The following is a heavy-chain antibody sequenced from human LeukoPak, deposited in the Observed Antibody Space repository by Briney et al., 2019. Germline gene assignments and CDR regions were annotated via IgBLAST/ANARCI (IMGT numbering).Heavy chain of an antibody. CDR1: GGSLRSYY. J-gene: IGHJ2*01. CDR3: ARDQSAAGYWYFDL. D-gene: IGHD6-19*01. CDR2: IYTSGST. Sequence: SETLSLTCTVSGGSLRSYYWSWMRQPAGKGREWIGRIYTSGSTNYNPSLKSRVSMSVDTSKNQVSLKLSSVTAADTAVYYCARDQSAAGYWYFDLWGRGTLVSVSS. V-gene: IGHV4-4*07.